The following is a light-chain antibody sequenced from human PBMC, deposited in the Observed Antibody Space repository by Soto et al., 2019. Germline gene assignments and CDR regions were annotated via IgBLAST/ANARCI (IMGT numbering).Light chain of an antibody. CDR2: DAS. J-gene: IGKJ5*01. CDR3: QQRSNWPPSIT. CDR1: QSVSTF. V-gene: IGKV3-11*01. Sequence: EILLTQSPAILSLSPGERATLSCRASQSVSTFLAWYQQKPGQAPRLLIYDASNRATGIPARFSGSGSGTDFTLTISSLEPEDFAVYYCQQRSNWPPSITFGQGTRLEIK.